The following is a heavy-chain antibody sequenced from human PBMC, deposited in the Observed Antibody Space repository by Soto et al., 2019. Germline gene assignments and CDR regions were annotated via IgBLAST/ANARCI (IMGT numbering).Heavy chain of an antibody. Sequence: GGSLRLSCAASGFTFSGSAMHWVRQASGKGLEWVGRIGSKANNYATAYTASVKGRFTISRDDSKNTAYLQMNSLKTEDTAIYYCTIPFDCIGGSCYSGWYYYYGMDVWGQGTTVTVSS. CDR3: TIPFDCIGGSCYSGWYYYYGMDV. V-gene: IGHV3-73*01. CDR1: GFTFSGSA. D-gene: IGHD2-15*01. CDR2: IGSKANNYAT. J-gene: IGHJ6*02.